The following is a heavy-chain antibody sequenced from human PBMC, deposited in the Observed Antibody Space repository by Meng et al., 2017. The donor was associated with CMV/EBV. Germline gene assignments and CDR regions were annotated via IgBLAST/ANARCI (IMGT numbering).Heavy chain of an antibody. V-gene: IGHV3-30*04. D-gene: IGHD1-26*01. CDR3: ARGSAYSGSCVDY. J-gene: IGHJ4*02. Sequence: GGSLRLSCAASGFTFSSYAMHWVRQAPGKGLEWVAVISYDGSNKYYADSVKGRFTISRDNPKNTLYLQMNSLRAEDTAVYYCARGSAYSGSCVDYWGQGTLVTVSS. CDR1: GFTFSSYA. CDR2: ISYDGSNK.